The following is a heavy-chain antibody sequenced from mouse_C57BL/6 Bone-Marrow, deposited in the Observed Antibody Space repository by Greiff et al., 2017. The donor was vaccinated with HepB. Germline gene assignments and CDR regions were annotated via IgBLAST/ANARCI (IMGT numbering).Heavy chain of an antibody. CDR2: IYPRSGNT. D-gene: IGHD2-5*01. CDR1: GYTFTSYG. Sequence: QVQLKESGAELARPGASVKLSCKASGYTFTSYGISWVKQRTGQGLEWIGEIYPRSGNTYYNEKFKGKATLTADKSSSTAYMELRSLTSEDSAVYFCALNYSNPCYAMDYWGQGTSVTVSS. V-gene: IGHV1-81*01. J-gene: IGHJ4*01. CDR3: ALNYSNPCYAMDY.